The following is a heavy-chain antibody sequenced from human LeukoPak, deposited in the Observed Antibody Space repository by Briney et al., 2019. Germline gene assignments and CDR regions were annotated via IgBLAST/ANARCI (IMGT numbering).Heavy chain of an antibody. V-gene: IGHV4-39*01. CDR3: ARRNYYESRGPGGAFDV. CDR1: GGSISSSLYL. Sequence: SETLSLTCAVSGGSISSSLYLWGWIRQPPGKELEWIGTIYYSGTTYHNPSLKSRVTISMDKSKNQFSLKLSSVSAADTALYYCARRNYYESRGPGGAFDVWGQGTMVTVSS. J-gene: IGHJ3*01. CDR2: IYYSGTT. D-gene: IGHD3-22*01.